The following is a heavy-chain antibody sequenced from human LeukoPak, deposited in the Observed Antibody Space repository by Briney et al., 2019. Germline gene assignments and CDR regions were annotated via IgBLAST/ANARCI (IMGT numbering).Heavy chain of an antibody. CDR2: ISSNGGST. J-gene: IGHJ4*02. D-gene: IGHD2-15*01. CDR1: GFTFSSYA. Sequence: GGSLRLSCSASGFTFSSYAMHWVRQAPGKGLEYVSAISSNGGSTYYADSVKGRFTISRDNSKNTLYLQMNSLRAEDTAVYYCARGFCSGGSCYSDYWGQGTLVTVSS. CDR3: ARGFCSGGSCYSDY. V-gene: IGHV3-64*04.